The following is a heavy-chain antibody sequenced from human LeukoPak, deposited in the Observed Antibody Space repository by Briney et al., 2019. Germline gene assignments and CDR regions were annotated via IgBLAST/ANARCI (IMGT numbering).Heavy chain of an antibody. CDR2: IYYSGST. Sequence: SETLSLTCTVSGGSISSYYWSSIRQPPGKGLEWIGYIYYSGSTNYNPSLKSRVTISVDTSKNQFSLKLSSVTAADTAVYYCARDAIAAPGSVDLPTNWFDPWGQGTLVTVSS. CDR3: ARDAIAAPGSVDLPTNWFDP. CDR1: GGSISSYY. D-gene: IGHD6-13*01. J-gene: IGHJ5*02. V-gene: IGHV4-59*13.